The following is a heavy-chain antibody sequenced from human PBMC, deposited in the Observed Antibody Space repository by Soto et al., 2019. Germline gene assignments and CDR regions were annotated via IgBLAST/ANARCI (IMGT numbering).Heavy chain of an antibody. CDR3: ARVWGWELDTAFDY. D-gene: IGHD5-18*01. Sequence: GGSLRLSCAASGFTFSSYGMHWVRQAPGKGLEWVAVIWYDGSNKYYADSVKGRFTISRDNSKNTLYLQMNSLRAEDTAVYYCARVWGWELDTAFDYWGQGTLVTVSS. J-gene: IGHJ4*02. V-gene: IGHV3-33*01. CDR1: GFTFSSYG. CDR2: IWYDGSNK.